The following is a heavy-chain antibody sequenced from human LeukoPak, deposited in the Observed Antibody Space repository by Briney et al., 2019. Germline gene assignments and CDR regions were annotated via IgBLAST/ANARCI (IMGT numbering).Heavy chain of an antibody. Sequence: SQTPSLTCAISGDSVSSNSVTRNWIRQSPSRGLEWLGRTYYRSKWYNDYAVSVKSRITINPDTSKNQFSLQLNSVTPEDTAVYYCARGFYYTGMDVWGQGTTVTVSS. J-gene: IGHJ6*02. CDR1: GDSVSSNSVT. V-gene: IGHV6-1*01. D-gene: IGHD3-10*01. CDR3: ARGFYYTGMDV. CDR2: TYYRSKWYN.